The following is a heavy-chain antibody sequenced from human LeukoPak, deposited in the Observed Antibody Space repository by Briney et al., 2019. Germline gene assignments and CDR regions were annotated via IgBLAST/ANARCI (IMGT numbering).Heavy chain of an antibody. CDR2: ISYDGSNK. J-gene: IGHJ4*02. D-gene: IGHD3-22*01. CDR1: GFTFSSYA. Sequence: PGRSLRLSCAASGFTFSSYAMHWVRQAPGKGLEWVAVISYDGSNKYYADSVKGRFTISRDNAKNSLYLQMNSLRAEDTAVYYCARDTPDYYDSSGSGLDYWGQGTLVTVSS. V-gene: IGHV3-30-3*01. CDR3: ARDTPDYYDSSGSGLDY.